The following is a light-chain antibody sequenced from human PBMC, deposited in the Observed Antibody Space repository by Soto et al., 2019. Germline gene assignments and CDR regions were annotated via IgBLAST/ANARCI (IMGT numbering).Light chain of an antibody. V-gene: IGLV2-14*01. CDR2: DVR. CDR3: NSYTSSSTLHVV. Sequence: QSALTQPASVSGSPGQSITISCTGTSSDVGGYNYVSWYQQHPGKAPKVMIYDVRNRPPGVSNRFSGSKSGNTASLTIPGLQAEHAADYYCNSYTSSSTLHVVFGGGTKVTVL. J-gene: IGLJ2*01. CDR1: SSDVGGYNY.